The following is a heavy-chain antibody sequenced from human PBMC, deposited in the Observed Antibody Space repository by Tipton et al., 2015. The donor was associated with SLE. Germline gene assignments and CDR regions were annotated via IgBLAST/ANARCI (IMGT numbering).Heavy chain of an antibody. CDR1: GGSISSYY. CDR3: ARDRDGDDRDVLDI. D-gene: IGHD4-17*01. Sequence: GLVKPSETLSLTCTVSGGSISSYYWSWIRQPPGKGLEWIGNIYDSGSPNYNPSLKSRVTISVDTSKNQFSLKLRSVTAADTALYYCARDRDGDDRDVLDIWGQGTLVTVSS. CDR2: IYDSGSP. J-gene: IGHJ3*02. V-gene: IGHV4-59*01.